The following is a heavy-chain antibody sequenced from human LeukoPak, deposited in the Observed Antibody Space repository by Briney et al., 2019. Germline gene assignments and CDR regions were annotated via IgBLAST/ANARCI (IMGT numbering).Heavy chain of an antibody. CDR2: IHPSGGST. J-gene: IGHJ5*02. CDR1: GYTFTSYY. D-gene: IGHD5-12*01. Sequence: ASVKVSCKASGYTFTSYYMHWVRQASGQGLEWMGIIHPSGGSTSYAQKFQGRVTMTRDTSTSTVYMELSSLRSEDTAVYYCARGHTESADDYGNWFHPWGQGTLVTVSS. CDR3: ARGHTESADDYGNWFHP. V-gene: IGHV1-46*01.